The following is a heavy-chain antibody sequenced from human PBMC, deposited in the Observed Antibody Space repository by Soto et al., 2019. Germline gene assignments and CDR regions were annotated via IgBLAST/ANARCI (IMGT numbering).Heavy chain of an antibody. Sequence: GGSLRLSCSASGFNFNSYAMHWVRQAPGKGLEYVSGISNSGGSTYHAESVQGRFIISRDNSKDTLYLQMNRVRPEDTAVYYCAKDRTSRTRAFDYWGQGTLVTVSS. J-gene: IGHJ4*02. CDR3: AKDRTSRTRAFDY. CDR2: ISNSGGST. CDR1: GFNFNSYA. V-gene: IGHV3-64D*08.